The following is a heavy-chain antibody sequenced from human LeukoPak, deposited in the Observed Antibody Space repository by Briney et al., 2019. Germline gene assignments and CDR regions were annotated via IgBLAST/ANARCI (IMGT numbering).Heavy chain of an antibody. V-gene: IGHV5-51*01. D-gene: IGHD4-17*01. CDR3: ARLPTVTSNRIHDGMDV. CDR2: IYPDDSDT. Sequence: GESLKISCEGSGYSFTTYWIGWVRQMPGKGLEWMGIIYPDDSDTRYSPSFQGQVTISADKSISTAYLQWSSLKASDTAMYYCARLPTVTSNRIHDGMDVWGQGTTVTVSS. J-gene: IGHJ6*02. CDR1: GYSFTTYW.